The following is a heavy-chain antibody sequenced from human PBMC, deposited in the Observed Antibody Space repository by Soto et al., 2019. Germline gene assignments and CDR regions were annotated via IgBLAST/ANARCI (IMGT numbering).Heavy chain of an antibody. CDR3: ASHYSSSWAFDY. CDR1: GGSISSSNW. D-gene: IGHD6-13*01. CDR2: ISHCGST. V-gene: IGHV4-4*02. J-gene: IGHJ4*02. Sequence: QVQLQESGPGLVKPSGTLSLTCAVSGGSISSSNWWSWVHQPPGKGLEWIGEISHCGSTNYNPSLKSRVTISVDKSKNQFSLKLSSVTAADTAVYYCASHYSSSWAFDYWGQGTLVTVSS.